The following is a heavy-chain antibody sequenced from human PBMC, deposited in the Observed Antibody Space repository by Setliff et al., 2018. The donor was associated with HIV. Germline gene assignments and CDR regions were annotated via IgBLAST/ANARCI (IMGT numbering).Heavy chain of an antibody. J-gene: IGHJ6*02. Sequence: SVKVSCKASGGTFSSYAISWVRQAPGQGLEWMGGIIPIFGTANYAQKFQGRVTITTDESTSTAYMELSSPRAEDTAVYYCARGAATTLLSYYGMDVWGQGTTVTVSS. CDR3: ARGAATTLLSYYGMDV. CDR2: IIPIFGTA. V-gene: IGHV1-69*05. CDR1: GGTFSSYA. D-gene: IGHD6-25*01.